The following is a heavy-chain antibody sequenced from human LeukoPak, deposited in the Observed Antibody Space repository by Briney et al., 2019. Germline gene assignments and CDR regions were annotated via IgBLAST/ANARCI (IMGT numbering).Heavy chain of an antibody. CDR1: GFTVSSNY. Sequence: GGSLRLSCAASGFTVSSNYMSWVRQAPGKGLEWVSVIYSGGSTYYADPVKGRFTISRDNSKNTLYLQVNSLRVEDTAVYYCAREGRPQWLEERAYYFDYWGQGTLVTVSS. V-gene: IGHV3-53*01. D-gene: IGHD6-19*01. CDR2: IYSGGST. CDR3: AREGRPQWLEERAYYFDY. J-gene: IGHJ4*02.